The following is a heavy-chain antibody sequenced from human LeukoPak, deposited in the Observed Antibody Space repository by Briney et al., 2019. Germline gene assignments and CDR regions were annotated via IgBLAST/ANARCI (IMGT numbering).Heavy chain of an antibody. V-gene: IGHV3-9*01. D-gene: IGHD3-22*01. Sequence: GRSLRLSCAASGFTFDDYAMHWVRQAPGKGPEWVSGISWNSGSIGYADSVKGRFTISRDNAKNSLYLQMHSLRAEDTALYYCAKDIGYDSSGYLRGYAFDIWGQGTMVTVSS. CDR2: ISWNSGSI. CDR3: AKDIGYDSSGYLRGYAFDI. J-gene: IGHJ3*02. CDR1: GFTFDDYA.